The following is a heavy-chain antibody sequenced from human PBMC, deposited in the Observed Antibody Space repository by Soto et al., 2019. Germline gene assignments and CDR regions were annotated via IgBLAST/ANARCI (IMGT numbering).Heavy chain of an antibody. D-gene: IGHD6-19*01. CDR2: ISATGDNT. Sequence: PGGSLRLSCAASGFTFSIYAMSWVRQAPGKGLEWVSDISATGDNTYYADSVKGRFTISRDNSKNALYFQMNSLRAEDTAVYYCARRITIAVAGPFDPWGQGTLVTVSS. V-gene: IGHV3-23*01. CDR3: ARRITIAVAGPFDP. J-gene: IGHJ5*02. CDR1: GFTFSIYA.